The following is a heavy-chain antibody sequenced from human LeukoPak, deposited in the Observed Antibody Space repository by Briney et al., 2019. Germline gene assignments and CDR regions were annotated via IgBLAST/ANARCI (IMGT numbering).Heavy chain of an antibody. CDR2: VSDSETT. CDR1: GASMHNHY. J-gene: IGHJ4*02. Sequence: SETLSLTCSVSGASMHNHYWSCIPQPPGKALEWIVYVSDSETTHYNPSLKSRVSMSVDTSKNEFSLRLSSVTAADTALYYCATRPAETTWFGVFDYWSRGTLVTVSS. D-gene: IGHD3-10*01. V-gene: IGHV4-59*11. CDR3: ATRPAETTWFGVFDY.